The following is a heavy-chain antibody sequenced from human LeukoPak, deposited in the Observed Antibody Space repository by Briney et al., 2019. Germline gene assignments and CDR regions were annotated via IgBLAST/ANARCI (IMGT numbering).Heavy chain of an antibody. CDR3: AKASAGTCSGARCYYFDS. J-gene: IGHJ4*02. V-gene: IGHV3-23*01. CDR2: FSGSVDTT. D-gene: IGHD2-15*01. Sequence: PGGSLRLSWAAAGFTVTTYAMSWVRQTPGKGLEWGSSFSGSVDTTYHADSVKGRFTIARDNSKNTVYLQMNRRRAEDTAVYYCAKASAGTCSGARCYYFDSWGQGTPVTVSS. CDR1: GFTVTTYA.